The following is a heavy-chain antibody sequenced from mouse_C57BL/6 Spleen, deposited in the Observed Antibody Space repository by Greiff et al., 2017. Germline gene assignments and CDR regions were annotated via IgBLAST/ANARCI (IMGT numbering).Heavy chain of an antibody. D-gene: IGHD4-1*01. Sequence: QVQLQQPGAELVKPGASVKLSCKASGYTFTSYWMQWVKQRPGQGLEWIGEIDPSDSYTNYNQKFKGKATLTVDTSSSTAYMQLSSLTSEDSAVYYCARGGLGLAWFADWGQGTLVTVSA. CDR2: IDPSDSYT. V-gene: IGHV1-50*01. CDR3: ARGGLGLAWFAD. CDR1: GYTFTSYW. J-gene: IGHJ3*01.